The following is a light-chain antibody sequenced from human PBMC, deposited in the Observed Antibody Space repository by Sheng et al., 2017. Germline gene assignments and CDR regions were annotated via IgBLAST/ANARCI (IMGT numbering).Light chain of an antibody. CDR3: QLWDSGSDQGV. Sequence: SYVLTQPPSVSVAPGQTARTTCGGNSIGSRTVHWYQQKPGQAPVLVVYDDSDRPSGIPERFSGSNSGNTATLTISRVEVGDEADYYCQLWDSGSDQGVFGGGTKLTVL. CDR2: DDS. V-gene: IGLV3-21*02. J-gene: IGLJ3*02. CDR1: SIGSRT.